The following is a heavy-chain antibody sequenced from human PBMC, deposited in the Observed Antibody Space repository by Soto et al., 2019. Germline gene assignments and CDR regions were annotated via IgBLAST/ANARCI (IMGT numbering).Heavy chain of an antibody. CDR2: IYHSGST. D-gene: IGHD6-13*01. CDR3: ASGRDSSSWYFRLDYYYYGMDV. V-gene: IGHV4-4*02. Sequence: SETLSLTCAVSGGAISSSNWWSWVRQPPGKGLEWIGEIYHSGSTNYNPSLKSRVTISVDKSKNQFSLKLSSVTAADTAVYYCASGRDSSSWYFRLDYYYYGMDVWGQGTTVTVSS. CDR1: GGAISSSNW. J-gene: IGHJ6*02.